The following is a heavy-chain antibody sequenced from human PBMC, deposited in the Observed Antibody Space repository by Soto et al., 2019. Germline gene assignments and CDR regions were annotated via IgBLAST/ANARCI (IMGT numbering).Heavy chain of an antibody. CDR1: GFTFNDDY. Sequence: PGGSLRLSCGASGFTFNDDYMTWIRQAPGKGLEWISYITPTASYASYADSVKGRFTISRDNAKKSLYLQMNSLGAEDTAVYYCARGHYHMGLWGQGTTVTVSS. J-gene: IGHJ6*02. CDR3: ARGHYHMGL. V-gene: IGHV3-11*06. CDR2: ITPTASYA.